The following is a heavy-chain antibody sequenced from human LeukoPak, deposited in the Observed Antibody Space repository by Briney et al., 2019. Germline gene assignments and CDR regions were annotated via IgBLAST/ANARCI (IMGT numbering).Heavy chain of an antibody. J-gene: IGHJ4*02. CDR2: ISRTGSHT. V-gene: IGHV3-11*06. D-gene: IGHD6-13*01. Sequence: GGSLRLSCAASGFTFSDYYMSWIRQAPGKGLEWLSYISRTGSHTPYADSVKGRFTVSRDNAKNSLSLELNSLRVDDTAIYYCARVGSTAEAGTPDYWGQGTLVTVSS. CDR1: GFTFSDYY. CDR3: ARVGSTAEAGTPDY.